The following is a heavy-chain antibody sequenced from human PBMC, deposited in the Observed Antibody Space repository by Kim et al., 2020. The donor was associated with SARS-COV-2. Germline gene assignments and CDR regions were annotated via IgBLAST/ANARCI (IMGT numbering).Heavy chain of an antibody. V-gene: IGHV4-39*02. CDR2: FSYSGTT. Sequence: SETLSLTCSVSGASIKNSDSYWGWIRQSPGKGLEWIGSFSYSGTTYYNPSLKSRVTISVDTSNNHLSLTMRSATAADTALYYCASQPPRLLWFGALVYF. D-gene: IGHD3-10*01. CDR1: GASIKNSDSY. J-gene: IGHJ4*01. CDR3: ASQPPRLLWFGALVYF.